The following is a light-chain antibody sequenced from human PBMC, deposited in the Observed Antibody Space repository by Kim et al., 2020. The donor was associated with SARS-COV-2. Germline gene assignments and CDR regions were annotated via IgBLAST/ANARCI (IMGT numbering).Light chain of an antibody. CDR2: AAS. CDR1: QGISRY. Sequence: SASTGDRVTITCRASQGISRYLAWYQQEPGKAPKLLIYAASTLQSGVPSRFSGSGSGTDFSLTISGLQSEDFTTYYCQQYYSYPRTFGQGTKLEI. CDR3: QQYYSYPRT. J-gene: IGKJ2*01. V-gene: IGKV1-8*01.